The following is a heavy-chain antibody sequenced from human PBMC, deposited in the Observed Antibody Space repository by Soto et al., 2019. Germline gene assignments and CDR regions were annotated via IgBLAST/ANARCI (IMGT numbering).Heavy chain of an antibody. Sequence: EVQLVESGGGLVQSGGSLRLSCEASGFSFITYWMNWVRQAPGKGLEWLAGIKEDGSEKQYVDSVKGRVTISRDNEKNSLYLQMNRLSEKDTAVYYCVRAISGYFALWGQGTLVIVSS. CDR1: GFSFITYW. CDR2: IKEDGSEK. CDR3: VRAISGYFAL. J-gene: IGHJ4*02. V-gene: IGHV3-7*04. D-gene: IGHD3-9*01.